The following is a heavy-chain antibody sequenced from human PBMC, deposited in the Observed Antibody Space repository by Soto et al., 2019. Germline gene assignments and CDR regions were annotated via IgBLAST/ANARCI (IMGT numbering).Heavy chain of an antibody. CDR1: GFTFTDSL. CDR2: INPKRSTT. Sequence: ASVKVSCKTSGFTFTDSLIHWVRQAPGQGLEWMGWINPKRSTTDYPQKFQGRVTMTSDTSTSTAYMELSRLTFDDTAVYFCAREEAIAAWLHTWGQGTPVTVS. J-gene: IGHJ5*02. CDR3: AREEAIAAWLHT. D-gene: IGHD2-21*01. V-gene: IGHV1-2*02.